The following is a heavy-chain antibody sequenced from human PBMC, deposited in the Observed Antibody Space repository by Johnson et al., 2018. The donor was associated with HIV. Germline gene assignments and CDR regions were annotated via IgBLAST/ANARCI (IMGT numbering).Heavy chain of an antibody. CDR3: TTEAYSSSSAAFDI. CDR1: GFTFSNAW. Sequence: VQLVESGGGLVKPGGSLRLSCAASGFTFSNAWMSWVRQAPGKGLAWVGRIKSKTDGGTTDYAAPVKGRFTIPRDDSKNTLYLQMNSLKTEDTAVYYCTTEAYSSSSAAFDIWGQGTMVTVSS. J-gene: IGHJ3*02. CDR2: IKSKTDGGTT. V-gene: IGHV3-15*01. D-gene: IGHD6-6*01.